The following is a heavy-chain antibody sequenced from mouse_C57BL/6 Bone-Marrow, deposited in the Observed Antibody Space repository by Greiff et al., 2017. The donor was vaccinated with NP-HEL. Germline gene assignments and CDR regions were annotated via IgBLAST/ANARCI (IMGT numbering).Heavy chain of an antibody. Sequence: EVMLVESGGGLVQPGGSLKLSCAASGFTFSDYGMAWVRQAPRKGPAWVAFISNLAYSIYYADTVTGRFTISSENAKNTLYLEMSSLRSEDTAMYYCARHPPTGRDYAMDYWGQGTSVTVSS. CDR1: GFTFSDYG. J-gene: IGHJ4*01. V-gene: IGHV5-15*04. CDR2: ISNLAYSI. D-gene: IGHD4-1*02. CDR3: ARHPPTGRDYAMDY.